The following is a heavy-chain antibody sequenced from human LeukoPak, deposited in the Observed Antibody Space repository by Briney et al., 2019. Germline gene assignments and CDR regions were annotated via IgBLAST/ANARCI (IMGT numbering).Heavy chain of an antibody. V-gene: IGHV4-39*07. CDR1: GGSINSGTYY. CDR2: IYYSGNT. CDR3: ARRVGVYYFDY. J-gene: IGHJ4*02. Sequence: SETLSLTCTVSGGSINSGTYYWGWIRQPPGKGLEWIGSIYYSGNTHYNPSLKSRVTISLDMSKNQFSLRLSSVTAADTAVYYCARRVGVYYFDYWGQGTLVTVSS. D-gene: IGHD3-10*01.